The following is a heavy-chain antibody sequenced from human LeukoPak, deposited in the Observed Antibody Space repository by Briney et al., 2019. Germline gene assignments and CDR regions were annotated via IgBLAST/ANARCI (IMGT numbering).Heavy chain of an antibody. D-gene: IGHD5-24*01. V-gene: IGHV3-43*02. CDR1: GFTFDDYA. CDR2: ISGDAGST. J-gene: IGHJ4*02. CDR3: AKDIYRGLDMATRPDY. Sequence: GSLRLSCAASGFTFDDYAMHWVRQAPGKGLEWVSLISGDAGSTYYADSVKGRFTISRDDSKNSLYLQMNSLRTEDTAFYYCAKDIYRGLDMATRPDYWGQGTLVTVSS.